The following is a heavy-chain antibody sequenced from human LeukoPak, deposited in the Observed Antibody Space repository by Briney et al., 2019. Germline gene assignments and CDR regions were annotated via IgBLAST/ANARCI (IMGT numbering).Heavy chain of an antibody. J-gene: IGHJ4*02. D-gene: IGHD3-3*01. CDR3: ARGYDFWSGYSAHYFDY. V-gene: IGHV3-33*01. CDR1: GFTFSSYG. Sequence: GRSLRLSCAASGFTFSSYGMHWVRQAPGKGLEWVAVIWYDGSIKYYADSVKGRFTISRDNSKNTLYLQMNSLRAEDTAVYYCARGYDFWSGYSAHYFDYWGQGTLVTVSS. CDR2: IWYDGSIK.